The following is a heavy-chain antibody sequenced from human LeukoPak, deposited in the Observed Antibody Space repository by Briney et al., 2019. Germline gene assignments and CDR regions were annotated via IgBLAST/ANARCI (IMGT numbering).Heavy chain of an antibody. J-gene: IGHJ1*01. D-gene: IGHD3-22*01. CDR3: ARGENYQDSSGYYSRYFQH. Sequence: GGSLRLSCAASGFTFSSYAMSWVRQAPGKGLEWVSAISGSGGSTYYADSVKGRFTISRDNSKNTLYLQMNSLRAEDTAVYYCARGENYQDSSGYYSRYFQHWGQGTLVTVSS. CDR2: ISGSGGST. CDR1: GFTFSSYA. V-gene: IGHV3-23*01.